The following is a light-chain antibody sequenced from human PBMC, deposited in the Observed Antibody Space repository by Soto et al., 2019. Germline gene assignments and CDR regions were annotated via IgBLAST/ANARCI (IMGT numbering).Light chain of an antibody. V-gene: IGKV3-20*01. J-gene: IGKJ1*01. Sequence: EIVLTQSPGTLSLSPGERATLSCRASQSVSSNYLAWYQRKPGQPPTLLIYGASNRATGIPNRFSGSVSGTHVTLTITRLEPEDFVLYYCQQYGSSPPTFGQGTNVEI. CDR3: QQYGSSPPT. CDR2: GAS. CDR1: QSVSSNY.